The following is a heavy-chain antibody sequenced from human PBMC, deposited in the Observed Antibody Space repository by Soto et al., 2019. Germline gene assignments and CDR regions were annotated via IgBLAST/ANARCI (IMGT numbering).Heavy chain of an antibody. CDR2: ISGSGGST. J-gene: IGHJ4*02. Sequence: GGSLRLSCAASGFTFSSYAMSWVRQAPGKGLEWVSAISGSGGSTYYADSVKGRFTISRDNSKNTLYLQMNSLRAEDTAVYYCAKAATIFGPGSRPYNTPFDYWGQGTLVTVSS. D-gene: IGHD3-3*01. V-gene: IGHV3-23*01. CDR3: AKAATIFGPGSRPYNTPFDY. CDR1: GFTFSSYA.